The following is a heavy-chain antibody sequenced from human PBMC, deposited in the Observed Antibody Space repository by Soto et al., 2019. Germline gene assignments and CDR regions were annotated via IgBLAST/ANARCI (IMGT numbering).Heavy chain of an antibody. D-gene: IGHD6-19*01. CDR1: GFTFSSYW. CDR2: IKQDGSEK. V-gene: IGHV3-7*01. CDR3: ARGEARHSSASRFAP. J-gene: IGHJ5*02. Sequence: EVQLVESGGGLVQPGGSLRLSCAASGFTFSSYWMSWVRQAPGKGLEWVANIKQDGSEKYYVDSVKGRFTISRDNAKNSLYMQMNSLRAEDTAVYYCARGEARHSSASRFAPWGQGTLVTVSS.